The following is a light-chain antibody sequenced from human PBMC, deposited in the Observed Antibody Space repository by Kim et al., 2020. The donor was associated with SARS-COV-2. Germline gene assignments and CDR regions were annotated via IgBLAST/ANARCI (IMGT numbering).Light chain of an antibody. J-gene: IGKJ1*01. V-gene: IGKV3-20*01. CDR3: QQHAGSPRT. Sequence: EIVLTQSPGTLSLSPGERATLSCRASQSISSNSLAWYQQKPGQAPRLLIFGASTRATGIPDRFSGSGSGTDFTLTISSPEPEDFAVYYCQQHAGSPRTFGQGTKVDIK. CDR2: GAS. CDR1: QSISSNS.